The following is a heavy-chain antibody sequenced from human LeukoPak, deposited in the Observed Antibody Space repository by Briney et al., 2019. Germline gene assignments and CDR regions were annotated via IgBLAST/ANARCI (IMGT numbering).Heavy chain of an antibody. CDR3: ARSPGRYDCWSGYPNWFDP. V-gene: IGHV1-69*05. CDR2: IIPIFGTA. Sequence: SVKVSCKASGGTFSSYAISWVRQAPGQGLEWMGGIIPIFGTANYAQKFQGRVTITTDESTSTAHMELSSLRSDGTAVYYCARSPGRYDCWSGYPNWFDPGGEGPLVTVSS. J-gene: IGHJ5*02. CDR1: GGTFSSYA. D-gene: IGHD3-3*01.